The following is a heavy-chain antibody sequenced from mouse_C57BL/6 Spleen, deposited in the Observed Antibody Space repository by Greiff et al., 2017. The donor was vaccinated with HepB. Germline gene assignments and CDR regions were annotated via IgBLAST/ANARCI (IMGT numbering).Heavy chain of an antibody. CDR1: GYTFTSYW. CDR3: ARGDYGSSEAMDY. D-gene: IGHD1-1*01. Sequence: QVQLQQSGAELVKPGASVKMSCKASGYTFTSYWITWVKQRPGQGLEWIGDIYPGSGSTNYNEKFKSKATLTVDTSSSTAYMQLSSLTSEDSAVYYCARGDYGSSEAMDYWGQGTSVTVSS. V-gene: IGHV1-55*01. J-gene: IGHJ4*01. CDR2: IYPGSGST.